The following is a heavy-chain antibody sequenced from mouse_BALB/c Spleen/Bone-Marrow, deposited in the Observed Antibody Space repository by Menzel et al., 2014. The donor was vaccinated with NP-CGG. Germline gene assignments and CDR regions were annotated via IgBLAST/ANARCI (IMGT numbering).Heavy chain of an antibody. CDR2: VNPNIGGT. CDR1: GYTFTDYT. D-gene: IGHD2-3*01. Sequence: EVQLVESGPELVKPGASVKISCKTSGYTFTDYTLHWMKQSHGKSLEWIGGVNPNIGGTSYNQKFKGKASLTVNKSSTTAYMELRSLTSEDSAVYYCARGRWYYWGQGTTLTVSS. V-gene: IGHV1-22*01. J-gene: IGHJ2*01. CDR3: ARGRWYY.